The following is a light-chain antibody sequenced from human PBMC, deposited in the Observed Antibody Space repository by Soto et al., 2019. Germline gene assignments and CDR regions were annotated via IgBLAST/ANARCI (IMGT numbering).Light chain of an antibody. V-gene: IGKV3D-7*01. CDR1: QSVSSSY. Sequence: EIVMTQSPATLSLSPGERATLSCRASQSVSSSYLSWYQQKPGQAPRLLIYGASTRATGIPARFSGSGSGTDFTRTISSLQPEDFAVYYCQHYYNRATFGGETKVEIK. J-gene: IGKJ4*01. CDR2: GAS. CDR3: QHYYNRAT.